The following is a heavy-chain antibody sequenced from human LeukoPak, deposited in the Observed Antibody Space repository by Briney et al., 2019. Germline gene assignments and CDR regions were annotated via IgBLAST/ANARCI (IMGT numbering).Heavy chain of an antibody. D-gene: IGHD4-23*01. CDR2: LNPDSGYT. J-gene: IGHJ6*02. Sequence: ASVKVSCKASGYTFTSHDINWVRQATGQGLDWMGRLNPDSGYTGSAQKFQGRVTMTRDTPISTAYMELSSLRSEDTAVYYCARADGGNSPGYYYGLDVWGQGTTVTVSS. CDR3: ARADGGNSPGYYYGLDV. CDR1: GYTFTSHD. V-gene: IGHV1-8*01.